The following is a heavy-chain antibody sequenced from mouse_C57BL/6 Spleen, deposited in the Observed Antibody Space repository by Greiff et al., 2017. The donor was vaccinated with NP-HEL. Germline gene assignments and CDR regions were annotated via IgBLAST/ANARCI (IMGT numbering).Heavy chain of an antibody. J-gene: IGHJ1*03. Sequence: QVHVKQSGAELARPGASVKLSCKASGYTFTSYGISWVKQRTGQGLEWIGEIYPRSGNTYYNEKFKGKATLTADKSSSTAYMELRSLTSEDSAVYFCAGYYGSSSFYWYFDVWGTRTTVTVSS. CDR3: AGYYGSSSFYWYFDV. CDR1: GYTFTSYG. D-gene: IGHD1-1*01. V-gene: IGHV1-81*01. CDR2: IYPRSGNT.